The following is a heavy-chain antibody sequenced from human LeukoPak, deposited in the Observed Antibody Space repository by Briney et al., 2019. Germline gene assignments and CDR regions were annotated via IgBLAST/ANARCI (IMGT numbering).Heavy chain of an antibody. D-gene: IGHD4-17*01. CDR1: GYTFTGYY. CDR2: INPNSGGT. CDR3: ARDKGYADLSDAFDI. Sequence: GASVKVSCKASGYTFTGYYMHWVRQAPGQGLEWMGWINPNSGGTNYAQKFQGRVTMTRDTSISTAYIELSRLRSDDTAVYYCARDKGYADLSDAFDIWGQGTMVTVSS. V-gene: IGHV1-2*02. J-gene: IGHJ3*02.